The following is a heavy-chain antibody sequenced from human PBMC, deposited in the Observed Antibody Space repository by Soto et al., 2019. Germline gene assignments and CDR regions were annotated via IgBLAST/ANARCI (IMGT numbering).Heavy chain of an antibody. CDR1: QYTFTNYY. J-gene: IGHJ4*02. CDR3: ARVQTTSSDFDY. D-gene: IGHD6-6*01. Sequence: GASVKVSCKASQYTFTNYYLHWVRQAPGQGLEWMGWINPNSGATNYEQKFQDWVTMTRDTSISAAYMELSRLRSDDTAMYYCARVQTTSSDFDYWGQGTLVTVSS. V-gene: IGHV1-2*04. CDR2: INPNSGAT.